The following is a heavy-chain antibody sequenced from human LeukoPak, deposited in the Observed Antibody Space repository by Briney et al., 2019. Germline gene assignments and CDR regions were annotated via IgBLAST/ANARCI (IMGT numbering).Heavy chain of an antibody. D-gene: IGHD3-10*01. Sequence: SETLSLTCNVSGDSISSYYWSWIRQPPGEGLDWIGNVYYTGSTNHNPSLKSRVTISVDTSKNQVSLKLSSVTAADTAVYYCARRGSGMVGMDVWGQGTTVTVSS. CDR2: VYYTGST. CDR1: GDSISSYY. J-gene: IGHJ6*02. CDR3: ARRGSGMVGMDV. V-gene: IGHV4-59*01.